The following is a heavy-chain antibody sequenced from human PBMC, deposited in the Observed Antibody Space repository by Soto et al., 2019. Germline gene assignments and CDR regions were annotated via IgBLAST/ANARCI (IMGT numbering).Heavy chain of an antibody. CDR1: GFTFSRYW. CDR3: ARDGVVAATGYYYYYGMDV. J-gene: IGHJ6*02. CDR2: IKQDGSEK. V-gene: IGHV3-7*03. D-gene: IGHD2-15*01. Sequence: EVQLVESGGGLVQPGGSLRLSCAASGFTFSRYWMSWVRQAPGKGLEWVANIKQDGSEKYYVDSVKGRFTISRDNAKNSLSLQMNSLRAEDTAVYYCARDGVVAATGYYYYYGMDVWGQGTTVTVSS.